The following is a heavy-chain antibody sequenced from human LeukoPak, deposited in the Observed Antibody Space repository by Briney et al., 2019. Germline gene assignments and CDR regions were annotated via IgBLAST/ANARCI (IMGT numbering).Heavy chain of an antibody. CDR3: ARDRITIFGVVITKLDY. D-gene: IGHD3-3*01. CDR1: GYTFTSYA. Sequence: ASVKVSCKASGYTFTSYAMHWVRQAPGQRLEWMGWINAGNGNTKYSQKFQGRVTITRDTSASTAHMELSSLRSEDTAVYYCARDRITIFGVVITKLDYWGQGTLVTVSS. CDR2: INAGNGNT. V-gene: IGHV1-3*01. J-gene: IGHJ4*02.